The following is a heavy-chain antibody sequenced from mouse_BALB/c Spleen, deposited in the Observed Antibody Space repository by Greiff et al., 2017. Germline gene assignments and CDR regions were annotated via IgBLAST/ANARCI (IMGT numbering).Heavy chain of an antibody. CDR1: GFTFSSFG. D-gene: IGHD1-1*02. V-gene: IGHV5-17*02. J-gene: IGHJ3*01. CDR2: ISSGSSTI. Sequence: EVQRVESGGGLVQPGGSRKLSCAASGFTFSSFGMHWVRQAPEKGLEWVAYISSGSSTIYYADTVKGRFTISRDNPKNTLFLQMTSLRSEDTAMYYCARGDGAFAYWGQGTLVTVSA. CDR3: ARGDGAFAY.